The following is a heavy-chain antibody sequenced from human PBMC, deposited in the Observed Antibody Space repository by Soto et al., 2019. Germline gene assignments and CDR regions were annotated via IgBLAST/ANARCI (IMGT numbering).Heavy chain of an antibody. CDR1: GFTFSSSS. D-gene: IGHD3-16*02. V-gene: IGHV3-23*01. J-gene: IGHJ4*02. CDR3: ATVWGRYRAFDY. Sequence: EVQLLESGGGLVQPGGSLRLSCAASGFTFSSSSMSWVRQAPRKGLEWVSSISASGGSTYYADSVKGRFTISRDNSKNTLYLQMNILRAEETAVYYCATVWGRYRAFDYWGQGTLVTVSS. CDR2: ISASGGST.